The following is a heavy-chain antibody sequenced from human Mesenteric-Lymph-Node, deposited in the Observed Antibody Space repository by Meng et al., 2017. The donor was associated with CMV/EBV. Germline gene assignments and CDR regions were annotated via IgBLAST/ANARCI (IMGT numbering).Heavy chain of an antibody. D-gene: IGHD2/OR15-2a*01. Sequence: QVPMVQSRAEVGKPGASVMVSCKASGYTFTDFYIHWVRQAPGQGLEWMGRINPNSGVSNSAQNFQGRGTMTRDTSFNTAYMELGRLTSDDTAVYYCARDNVNPEGFDPWGQGTLVTVSS. J-gene: IGHJ5*02. CDR1: GYTFTDFY. V-gene: IGHV1-2*06. CDR3: ARDNVNPEGFDP. CDR2: INPNSGVS.